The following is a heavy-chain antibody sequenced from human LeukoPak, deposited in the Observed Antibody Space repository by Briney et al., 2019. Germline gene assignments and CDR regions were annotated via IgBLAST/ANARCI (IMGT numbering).Heavy chain of an antibody. CDR3: AKAKIQLSMLDAFDI. CDR1: GFTFDDYA. CDR2: ISGDGGST. J-gene: IGHJ3*02. Sequence: GGSLRLSCAASGFTFDDYAMHWVRQAPGKGLEWVSLISGDGGSTYHADSVKGRFTISRDNSKNSLYLQMNSLRTEDTALYYCAKAKIQLSMLDAFDIWGQGTMVTVSS. V-gene: IGHV3-43*02. D-gene: IGHD5-18*01.